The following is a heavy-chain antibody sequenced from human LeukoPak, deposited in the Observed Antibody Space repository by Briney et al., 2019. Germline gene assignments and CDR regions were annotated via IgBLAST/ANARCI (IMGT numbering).Heavy chain of an antibody. CDR3: ARGYCSGGSCYYYYYYMDV. J-gene: IGHJ6*03. D-gene: IGHD2-15*01. CDR2: INPNSGGT. Sequence: SSVKVSCKASGYTFTGYYMHWVRQAPGQGLEWMGRINPNSGGTNYAQKFQGRVTMTRDTSISTAYMELSRLRSDDTAVYYCARGYCSGGSCYYYYYYMDVWGKGTTVTVSS. CDR1: GYTFTGYY. V-gene: IGHV1-2*06.